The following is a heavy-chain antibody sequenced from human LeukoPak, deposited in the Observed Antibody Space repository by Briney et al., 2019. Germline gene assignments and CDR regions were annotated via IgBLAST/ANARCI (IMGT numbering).Heavy chain of an antibody. J-gene: IGHJ4*02. CDR3: ATIGRKRGAAAGYGY. D-gene: IGHD6-13*01. CDR1: GGSISSSNFC. V-gene: IGHV4-39*01. Sequence: PSETLSLTCTDSGGSISSSNFCWGWIRQPPRKGLEWIGTFCYTGNIYYSPSLKSRVTVSVDTSKNQFSLKVSSETAADTAVYYCATIGRKRGAAAGYGYWGQGTLVTVSS. CDR2: FCYTGNI.